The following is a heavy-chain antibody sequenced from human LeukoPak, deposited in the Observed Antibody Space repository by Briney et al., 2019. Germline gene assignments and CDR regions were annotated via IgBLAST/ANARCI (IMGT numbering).Heavy chain of an antibody. CDR2: INGDGSET. CDR1: GFTFSRSW. J-gene: IGHJ4*02. V-gene: IGHV3-7*01. CDR3: AKSLDY. Sequence: PGGSLRLSCVASGFTFSRSWMDWVRQAPGKGLEWVANINGDGSETHYVDSANGRFTISRDNAKNYLYIQIARVRVEDTAIYYCAKSLDYWGQGALLTVSS.